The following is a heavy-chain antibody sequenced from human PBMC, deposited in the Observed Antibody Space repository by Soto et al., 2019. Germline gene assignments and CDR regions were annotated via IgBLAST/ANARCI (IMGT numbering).Heavy chain of an antibody. CDR1: GGSITRNNHY. J-gene: IGHJ4*02. CDR2: ILYGGGT. CDR3: ARLGSSGWYQGSYFDC. Sequence: QLQLQESGPGLVKPSETLSLTCIVSGGSITRNNHYWGWIRQSPGKGLEWIGSILYGGGTNYNPSRKSRVTLSVETSKNQSSLKMTSVTAADTALYYCARLGSSGWYQGSYFDCWGQGTLVTVSS. D-gene: IGHD6-19*01. V-gene: IGHV4-39*01.